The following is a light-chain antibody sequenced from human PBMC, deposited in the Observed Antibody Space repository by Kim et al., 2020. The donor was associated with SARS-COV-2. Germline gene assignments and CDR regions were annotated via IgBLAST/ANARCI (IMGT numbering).Light chain of an antibody. CDR2: AAS. CDR3: LRHDTYPWT. CDR1: QGIRND. Sequence: ASVGDRVTNTCRASQGIRNDLGWYQQRPGRAPKCLICAASSLQSGVPSRFSGSGSGTEFTLTISSLQTEDFATYYCLRHDTYPWTFGQGTRVDIK. V-gene: IGKV1-17*01. J-gene: IGKJ1*01.